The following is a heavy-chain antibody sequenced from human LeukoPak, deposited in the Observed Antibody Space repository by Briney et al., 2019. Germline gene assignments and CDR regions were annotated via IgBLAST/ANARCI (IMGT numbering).Heavy chain of an antibody. V-gene: IGHV4-59*01. Sequence: SETLSLTCTVPGGSISSYYWSWIRQPPGKGVEYIGYIYFSGSTNYNPSLKSRVTISVDTSKNQFSLKLSSVTAADTAVYYCARDGGKGWLWFDYWGQGTLVTVSS. J-gene: IGHJ4*02. CDR3: ARDGGKGWLWFDY. D-gene: IGHD3-9*01. CDR2: IYFSGST. CDR1: GGSISSYY.